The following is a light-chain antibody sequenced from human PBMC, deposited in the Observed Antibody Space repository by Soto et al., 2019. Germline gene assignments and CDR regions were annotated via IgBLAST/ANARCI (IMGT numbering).Light chain of an antibody. Sequence: QSVLTQPASVSGSPGQSITISCTGTSSDVGAYNYVSWYQQLPGKAPKLMIYEVSNRPSGVSSRFSGSKSGNTASLTISGLQAEDEADYYCSSYTSSSTYVFGTGTKVTV. V-gene: IGLV2-14*01. J-gene: IGLJ1*01. CDR1: SSDVGAYNY. CDR3: SSYTSSSTYV. CDR2: EVS.